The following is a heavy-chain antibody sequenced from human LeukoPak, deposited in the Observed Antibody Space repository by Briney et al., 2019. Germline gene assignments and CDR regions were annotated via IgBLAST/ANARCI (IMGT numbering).Heavy chain of an antibody. CDR2: ISSSSSTI. CDR3: ARDPRPYSGSGLHFDI. CDR1: GFTFSSYS. D-gene: IGHD1-26*01. V-gene: IGHV3-48*02. J-gene: IGHJ3*02. Sequence: GGSLRLSCAASGFTFSSYSMNWVRQAPGKGLEWVSYISSSSSTIYYADSVKGRFTVSRDNAKNSLYLHLNSLRDEDTAVYYCARDPRPYSGSGLHFDIWGQGTLVTVSS.